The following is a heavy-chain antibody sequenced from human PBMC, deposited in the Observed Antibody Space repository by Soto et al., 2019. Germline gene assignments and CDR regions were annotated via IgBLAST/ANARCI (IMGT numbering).Heavy chain of an antibody. CDR2: ISGSDGKT. CDR1: GFSFGSYA. Sequence: GGSLRLSCAASGFSFGSYALSWVRQAPGKGLEWVSTISGSDGKTFYADSVKGRFSISRDTSQSTLYLQMNSLKADDTAMYYCARWSYLDYWGQGTRVTVSS. J-gene: IGHJ4*02. CDR3: ARWSYLDY. D-gene: IGHD3-3*01. V-gene: IGHV3-23*01.